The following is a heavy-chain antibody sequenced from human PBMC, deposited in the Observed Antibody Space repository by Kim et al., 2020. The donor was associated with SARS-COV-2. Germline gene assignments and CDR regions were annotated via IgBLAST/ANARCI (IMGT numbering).Heavy chain of an antibody. CDR2: ISSRSSYI. CDR1: GFPFSSYS. Sequence: GGSLRLSCAASGFPFSSYSMNWVRQAPGKGLEWVSSISSRSSYIYYAASVKGRFTISRDNAKISPYLQMNSLRAEDTALYYRARGDPPLWQPFDGMDVW. V-gene: IGHV3-21*01. CDR3: ARGDPPLWQPFDGMDV. D-gene: IGHD3-16*01. J-gene: IGHJ6*01.